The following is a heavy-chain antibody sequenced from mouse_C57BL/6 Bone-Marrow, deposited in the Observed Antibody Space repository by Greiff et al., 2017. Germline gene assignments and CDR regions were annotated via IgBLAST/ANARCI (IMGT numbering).Heavy chain of an antibody. V-gene: IGHV1-26*01. CDR1: GYTFTDYY. Sequence: VQLQQSGPELVKPGASVKISCKASGYTFTDYYMNWVKQSHGKSLEWIGDINPNNGGTSYNQKFKGKATLTVDKSSSAAYMELRSLTSEDSAVYYCASPDYYGSSYAHFYWGQGTLVTVSA. CDR3: ASPDYYGSSYAHFY. CDR2: INPNNGGT. D-gene: IGHD1-1*01. J-gene: IGHJ3*01.